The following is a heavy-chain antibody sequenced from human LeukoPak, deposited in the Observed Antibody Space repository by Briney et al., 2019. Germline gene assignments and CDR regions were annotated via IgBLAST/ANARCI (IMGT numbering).Heavy chain of an antibody. Sequence: PGGSLRLSCAASGFTFSSYWMHWVRQTPGKGLMWVSRIESNGRALYADSVGDRFTISRDNAKNTVYLQMNSLRADDTAMYYCARAVTYFYGSVTYDWFESWGQGTLVTVSS. CDR1: GFTFSSYW. D-gene: IGHD3-10*01. CDR2: IESNGRA. V-gene: IGHV3-74*01. J-gene: IGHJ5*01. CDR3: ARAVTYFYGSVTYDWFES.